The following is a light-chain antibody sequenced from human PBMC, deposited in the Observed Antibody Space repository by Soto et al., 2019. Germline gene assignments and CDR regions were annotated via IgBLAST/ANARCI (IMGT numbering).Light chain of an antibody. CDR2: GAS. CDR3: QQYGRSPIT. CDR1: QSVNSR. V-gene: IGKV3-20*01. J-gene: IGKJ5*01. Sequence: EIVLTQSPGTLSLSPGERATLSCRASQSVNSRLAWYQHEPGQAPRLLISGASSRATGIPDRFSGSGSATDFTLTISRLEPEDFELYYCQQYGRSPITFGQGTRLEIK.